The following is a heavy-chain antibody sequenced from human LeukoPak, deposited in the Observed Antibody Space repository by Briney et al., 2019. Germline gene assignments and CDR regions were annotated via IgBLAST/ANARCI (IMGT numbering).Heavy chain of an antibody. V-gene: IGHV3-30*02. D-gene: IGHD6-13*01. J-gene: IGHJ4*02. CDR2: IRYDGSNK. Sequence: GGSLRLSCAASGFTFSSYAMHWVRQAPGKGLEWVAVIRYDGSNKYYADSVKGRFTISRDNSKNTLYLQMNSLRAEDTAVYYCAKTGAAAHPGGFDYWGQGTLVTVSS. CDR1: GFTFSSYA. CDR3: AKTGAAAHPGGFDY.